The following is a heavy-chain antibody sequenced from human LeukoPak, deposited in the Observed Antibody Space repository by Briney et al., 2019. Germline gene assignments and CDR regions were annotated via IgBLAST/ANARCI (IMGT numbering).Heavy chain of an antibody. CDR2: INHSGST. D-gene: IGHD6-6*01. V-gene: IGHV4-34*01. Sequence: SETLSLTCAVYGGSFSGYYWSWIRQPPGKGLEWIGEINHSGSTNYNPSLKNRVTISVDTSKNQFSLKLSSVTAADTAVYYCARGAYSSSSMGSLSRWFHPWDQGTLVTVSS. CDR3: ARGAYSSSSMGSLSRWFHP. J-gene: IGHJ5*02. CDR1: GGSFSGYY.